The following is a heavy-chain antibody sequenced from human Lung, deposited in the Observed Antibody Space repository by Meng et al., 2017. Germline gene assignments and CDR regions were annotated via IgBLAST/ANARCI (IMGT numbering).Heavy chain of an antibody. V-gene: IGHV4-31*11. CDR2: IHDSGST. J-gene: IGHJ5*02. D-gene: IGHD3-10*01. Sequence: QVQLQESGPGLVKPSGTLSLTCAVSGGSISSGGYYWSWIRQHPGKGLEWFGYIHDSGSTYYNPSLKSRVTISADTSKNQFSLKLSSVTAADTAVYYCARASYGSGSPLGESWFDPWGQGTLVTVSS. CDR3: ARASYGSGSPLGESWFDP. CDR1: GGSISSGGYY.